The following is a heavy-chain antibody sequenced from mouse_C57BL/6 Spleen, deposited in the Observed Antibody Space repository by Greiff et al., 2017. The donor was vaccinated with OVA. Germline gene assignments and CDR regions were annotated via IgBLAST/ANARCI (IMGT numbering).Heavy chain of an antibody. V-gene: IGHV1-64*01. CDR1: GYTFTSYW. CDR3: ARYYGSSSFAY. CDR2: IHPNSGST. D-gene: IGHD1-1*01. Sequence: QVHVKQSGAELVKPGASVKLSCKASGYTFTSYWMHWVKQRPGQGLEWIGMIHPNSGSTNYNEKFKSKATLTVDKSSSTAYMQLSSLTSEDSAVYYCARYYGSSSFAYWGQGTLVTVSA. J-gene: IGHJ3*01.